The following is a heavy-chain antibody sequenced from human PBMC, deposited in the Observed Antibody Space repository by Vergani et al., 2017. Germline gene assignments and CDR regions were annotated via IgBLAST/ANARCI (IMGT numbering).Heavy chain of an antibody. Sequence: EVQLVESGGGLVQPGGSLKLSCAASGFTFSGSAMHWVRQASGKGLEWVGRIRSKANSYATAYAASVKGRFTISRDDSRNTAYLQMNSLKTEDTAVYYCTTLGGMDVWGQGTTVTVSS. V-gene: IGHV3-73*02. CDR1: GFTFSGSA. D-gene: IGHD7-27*01. J-gene: IGHJ6*02. CDR2: IRSKANSYAT. CDR3: TTLGGMDV.